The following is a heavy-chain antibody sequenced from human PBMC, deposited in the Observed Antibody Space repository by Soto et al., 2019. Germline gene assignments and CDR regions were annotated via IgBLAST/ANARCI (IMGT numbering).Heavy chain of an antibody. CDR1: GYTFNNYN. CDR3: ARGEGRVVAATWFDP. V-gene: IGHV1-18*04. D-gene: IGHD2-15*01. Sequence: QVPLVQSGAEVKKPGASVKVSCKASGYTFNNYNINWVRQAPGQGLEWMGWISAYNGKTKYAQNFQGRVTLTTDTSTSTAYMELRSLRSDDTAVYYCARGEGRVVAATWFDPWGQGTLVTVSS. CDR2: ISAYNGKT. J-gene: IGHJ5*02.